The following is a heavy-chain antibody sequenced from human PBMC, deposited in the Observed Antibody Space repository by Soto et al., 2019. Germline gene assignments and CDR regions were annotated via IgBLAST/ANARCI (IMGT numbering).Heavy chain of an antibody. CDR3: AKGGPREIWNYGSGSYFDY. Sequence: PGGSLRLSCAASGFTFSSYAMSWVRQAPGKGLEWVSAISGSGGSTYYADSVKGRFTISRDNSKNTLYLQMNSLRAEDTAVYYCAKGGPREIWNYGSGSYFDYWGQGTLVTVSS. J-gene: IGHJ4*02. CDR2: ISGSGGST. V-gene: IGHV3-23*01. CDR1: GFTFSSYA. D-gene: IGHD3-10*01.